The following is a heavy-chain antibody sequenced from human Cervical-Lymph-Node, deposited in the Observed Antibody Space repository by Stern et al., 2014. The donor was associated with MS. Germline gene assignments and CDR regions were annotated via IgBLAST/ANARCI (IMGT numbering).Heavy chain of an antibody. D-gene: IGHD3-22*01. CDR3: AKDPRIYDSSGYLDA. CDR1: GFTFSLYD. J-gene: IGHJ5*02. Sequence: QVQLVQSGGGVVQPGRSLRLSCAASGFTFSLYDMHWVRQAPGKGLEWVAVISYDGDNKFYTGSVKGRFTIARDSSKSTLYLQLNSLRPEDTAIYYCAKDPRIYDSSGYLDAWGQGTLVTVSS. CDR2: ISYDGDNK. V-gene: IGHV3-30*18.